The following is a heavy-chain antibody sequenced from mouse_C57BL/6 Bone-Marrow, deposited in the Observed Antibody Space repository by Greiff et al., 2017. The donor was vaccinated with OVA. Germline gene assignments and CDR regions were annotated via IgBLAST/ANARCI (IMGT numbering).Heavy chain of an antibody. CDR3: ARDITTVVRYFDV. D-gene: IGHD1-1*01. J-gene: IGHJ1*03. V-gene: IGHV5-4*01. Sequence: EVKLMESGGGLVKPGGSLKLSCAASGFTFSSYAMSWVRQTPEKRLEWVATISDGGSYTYYPDNVKGRFTISRDKTKNNLYMQMSHLKSEDTAMYYCARDITTVVRYFDVWGTGTTVTVSA. CDR2: ISDGGSYT. CDR1: GFTFSSYA.